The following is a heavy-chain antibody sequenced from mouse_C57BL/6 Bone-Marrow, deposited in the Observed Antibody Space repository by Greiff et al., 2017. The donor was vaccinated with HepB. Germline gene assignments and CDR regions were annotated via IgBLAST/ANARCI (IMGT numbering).Heavy chain of an antibody. J-gene: IGHJ4*01. CDR1: GYTFTSYW. Sequence: QVQLQQPGAELVRPGSSVKLSCKASGYTFTSYWMHWVKQRPIQGLEWIGNIDPSDSETHYNQKFKDKATLTVDKSSSTAYMQLSSLTSEDSAVYYGARRDGSSYGDYAMDYWGQGTSVTVSS. CDR3: ARRDGSSYGDYAMDY. CDR2: IDPSDSET. D-gene: IGHD1-1*01. V-gene: IGHV1-52*01.